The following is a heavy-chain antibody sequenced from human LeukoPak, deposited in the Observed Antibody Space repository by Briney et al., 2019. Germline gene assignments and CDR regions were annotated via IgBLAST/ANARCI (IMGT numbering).Heavy chain of an antibody. Sequence: SETLSLTCTVSGGSISSYYWSWIRQPPGKGLEWIGYISYSGSTNYNPSLKSRVTISVDTSKNQFSLKLSSVTAADTAVYYCAREGAGGFLQSAGLDIWGQGTMVTVSS. CDR1: GGSISSYY. V-gene: IGHV4-59*12. J-gene: IGHJ3*02. CDR3: AREGAGGFLQSAGLDI. CDR2: ISYSGST. D-gene: IGHD3-3*01.